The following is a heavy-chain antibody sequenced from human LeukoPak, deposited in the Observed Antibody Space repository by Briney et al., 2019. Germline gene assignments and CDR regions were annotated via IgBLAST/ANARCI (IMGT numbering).Heavy chain of an antibody. CDR1: GFTFSSYA. J-gene: IGHJ4*02. D-gene: IGHD6-13*01. Sequence: GGSLRLSCAASGFTFSSYAMSWVRQAPGKGLEWVSAISGSGGSTYYADSVKGRFTISRDNSKNSLYLQMNSLRAEDTAVYYCARDDAIAAAVNDYWGQGTLVTVSS. CDR2: ISGSGGST. CDR3: ARDDAIAAAVNDY. V-gene: IGHV3-23*01.